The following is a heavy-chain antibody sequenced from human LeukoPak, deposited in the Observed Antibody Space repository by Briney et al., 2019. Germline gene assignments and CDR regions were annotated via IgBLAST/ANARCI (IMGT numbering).Heavy chain of an antibody. V-gene: IGHV3-30*02. CDR3: AKDLKRAALAYNWFDP. D-gene: IGHD6-13*01. Sequence: GGSLRLSCAASGFTFSSYGMHWVRQAPGKGLEWVAFIRYDGSNKYYADSVKGRFTISRDNSKNTLYLQMNSLRAEDTAVYYCAKDLKRAALAYNWFDPWGQGTLVTVSS. CDR1: GFTFSSYG. CDR2: IRYDGSNK. J-gene: IGHJ5*02.